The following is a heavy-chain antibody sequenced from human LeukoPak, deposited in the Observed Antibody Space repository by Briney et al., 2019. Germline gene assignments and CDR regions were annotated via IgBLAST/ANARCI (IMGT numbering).Heavy chain of an antibody. V-gene: IGHV2-5*01. CDR2: IYWNDDK. CDR3: AHRRRVLDSSGYYFDY. Sequence: SGPTLVKPTQTLTLTCTFSGFSLSTSGVGVGWIRQPPGKALEWLALIYWNDDKRYSPSLKSRLTITKDTSKNQVVLTMTNMDPVDTATYYCAHRRRVLDSSGYYFDYWGQGTLVTVSS. J-gene: IGHJ4*02. CDR1: GFSLSTSGVG. D-gene: IGHD3-22*01.